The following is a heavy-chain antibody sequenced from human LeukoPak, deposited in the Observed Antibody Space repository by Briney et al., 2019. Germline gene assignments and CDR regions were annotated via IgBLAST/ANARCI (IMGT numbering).Heavy chain of an antibody. D-gene: IGHD3-3*01. Sequence: PSETLSLTCTVSGYSISSGYYWGWIRQPPGKGLEWIGSIYHSGSTYYNPSLKSRVTISVDTSKNQFSLKLSSVTAADTAVYYCASLWSQDAFDIWGQGTMVTVSS. J-gene: IGHJ3*02. CDR2: IYHSGST. V-gene: IGHV4-38-2*02. CDR3: ASLWSQDAFDI. CDR1: GYSISSGYY.